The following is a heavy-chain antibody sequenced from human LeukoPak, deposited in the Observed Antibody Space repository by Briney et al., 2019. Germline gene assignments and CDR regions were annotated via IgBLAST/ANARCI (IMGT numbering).Heavy chain of an antibody. CDR3: ARGGGEVDY. Sequence: GGSLRLSCAASGFTFSVYGMHWVSQGPGKGLEGVSSISSSSSYIYYADSVKGRFTISRDNAKNSLYLQMNSLGAEDTAVFYCARGGGEVDYWGQGTLVTVSS. CDR1: GFTFSVYG. D-gene: IGHD3-16*01. J-gene: IGHJ4*02. CDR2: ISSSSSYI. V-gene: IGHV3-21*01.